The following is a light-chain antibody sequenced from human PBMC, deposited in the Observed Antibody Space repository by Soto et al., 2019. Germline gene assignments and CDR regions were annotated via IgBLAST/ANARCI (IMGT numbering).Light chain of an antibody. V-gene: IGKV1-39*01. J-gene: IGKJ5*01. CDR2: AAS. CDR3: QQSYSTPIT. Sequence: DIQMTQPPSSLSASLGDRVTITCRASQSISSYLNWYQQKPGKAPKLLIYAASSLQSGVPSRFSGSGSGTDFTLTISSLQPEDFATYYCQQSYSTPITFGQGTRLEIK. CDR1: QSISSY.